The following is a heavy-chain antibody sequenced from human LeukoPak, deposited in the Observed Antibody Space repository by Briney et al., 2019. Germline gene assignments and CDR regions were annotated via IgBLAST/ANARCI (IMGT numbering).Heavy chain of an antibody. J-gene: IGHJ4*02. D-gene: IGHD2-8*01. Sequence: GASVKVSCKASGYTFTSYGISWVRQAPGQGLEWMGWISTYNGDTQYSQKFQGRVALTRDTSTNTVHMELWSLRSDDTAVYYCARDTNNEIDYWGQGTLVIVSS. V-gene: IGHV1-18*01. CDR3: ARDTNNEIDY. CDR1: GYTFTSYG. CDR2: ISTYNGDT.